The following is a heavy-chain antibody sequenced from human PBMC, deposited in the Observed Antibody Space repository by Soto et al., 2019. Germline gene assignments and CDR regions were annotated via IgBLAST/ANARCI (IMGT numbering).Heavy chain of an antibody. CDR1: GYTFTGYY. CDR2: ITAKSGGT. Sequence: ASVKVSCKASGYTFTGYYMHWVRQAPGQGLEWMGWITAKSGGTNSAQKCQGRVTMTRDTSISPAYMELRRLRSDDTAVYYCARGRKHNWFDRWGQGTLVNISS. V-gene: IGHV1-2*02. CDR3: ARGRKHNWFDR. J-gene: IGHJ5*02.